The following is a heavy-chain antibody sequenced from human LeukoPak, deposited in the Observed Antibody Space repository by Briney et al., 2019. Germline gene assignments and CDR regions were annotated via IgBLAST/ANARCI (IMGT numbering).Heavy chain of an antibody. CDR2: VKHDGGTQ. V-gene: IGHV3-7*01. D-gene: IGHD2-8*01. CDR3: ARDTDGNLDH. J-gene: IGHJ4*02. CDR1: GFTFSNSW. Sequence: PGGSLRLSCAASGFTFSNSWMAWGRQAPGKGLEWVANVKHDGGTQHSVDSVSGRFTLSRDNAKNSLYLQMNYLRVEDTAVYYCARDTDGNLDHWGQGTLVTVSS.